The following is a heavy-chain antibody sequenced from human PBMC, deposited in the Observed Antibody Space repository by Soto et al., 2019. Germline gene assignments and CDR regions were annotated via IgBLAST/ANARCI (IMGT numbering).Heavy chain of an antibody. CDR3: ARMGTSYYYYALDV. Sequence: SGPTLVNPTQTLTLTCTFSGFSLSTSGMRVSWIRQSPGKALEWLARIDWDDDKFYSTSLKTRLTVSKDTSKNQVVLTMTNMDPVDTGTYYCARMGTSYYYYALDVWGQGTTVTVSS. CDR1: GFSLSTSGMR. V-gene: IGHV2-70*04. J-gene: IGHJ6*02. CDR2: IDWDDDK. D-gene: IGHD1-1*01.